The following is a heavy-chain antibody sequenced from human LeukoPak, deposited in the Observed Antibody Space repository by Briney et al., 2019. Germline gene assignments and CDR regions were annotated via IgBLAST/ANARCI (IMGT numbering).Heavy chain of an antibody. CDR1: GGTFSSYA. J-gene: IGHJ3*02. D-gene: IGHD2-8*01. CDR3: ARDRGVPGPGNALDI. Sequence: ASVKVSCKASGGTFSSYAISWVRQAPGQGLEWLGLVKPKSGDSDFVQKFRGRVTVTTDVSTTTIHMELSNLRSDDTAVYYCARDRGVPGPGNALDIWGRGTMVTVSS. CDR2: VKPKSGDS. V-gene: IGHV1-2*06.